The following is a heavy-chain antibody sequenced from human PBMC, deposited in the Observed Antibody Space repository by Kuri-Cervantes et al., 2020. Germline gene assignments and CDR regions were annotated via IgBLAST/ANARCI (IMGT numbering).Heavy chain of an antibody. CDR1: GFTFSSYW. CDR2: IKQDGSEK. CDR3: ARSFTRPGSRSAYYFDY. J-gene: IGHJ4*02. V-gene: IGHV3-7*01. D-gene: IGHD4-17*01. Sequence: GESLRLSCAASGFTFSSYWMSWVRQAPGKGLEWVANIKQDGSEKYYVDSVKGRFTISRDNSKNTLYLQMNSLRAEDTAVYYCARSFTRPGSRSAYYFDYWGQGTLVTVSS.